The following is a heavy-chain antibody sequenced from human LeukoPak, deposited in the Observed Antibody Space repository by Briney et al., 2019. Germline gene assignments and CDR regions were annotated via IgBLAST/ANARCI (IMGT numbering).Heavy chain of an antibody. CDR3: ARQAEWDLVFAY. D-gene: IGHD1-26*01. CDR1: GFTFSSYG. J-gene: IGHJ4*02. CDR2: ISYDGSNK. V-gene: IGHV3-30*03. Sequence: GGSLRLSCAASGFTFSSYGMHWVRQAPGKGLEWVAVISYDGSNKYYADSVKGRFTISRDNAKKSVHLQMNSLRAEDTAVYYCARQAEWDLVFAYWGQGTLVTVSS.